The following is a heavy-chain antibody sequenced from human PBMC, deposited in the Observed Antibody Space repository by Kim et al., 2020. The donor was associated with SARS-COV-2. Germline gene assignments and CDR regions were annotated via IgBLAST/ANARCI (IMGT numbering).Heavy chain of an antibody. CDR1: GGSISSGGYY. Sequence: SETLSLTCTVSGGSISSGGYYWSWIRQHPGKGLEWIEYIYYSGSTYYNPSLKSRVTISVDTSKNQFSLKLSSVTAADTAVYYCARTPQVYDILTGYSHWFDPWGQGTLVTVSS. D-gene: IGHD3-9*01. J-gene: IGHJ5*02. CDR3: ARTPQVYDILTGYSHWFDP. CDR2: IYYSGST. V-gene: IGHV4-31*03.